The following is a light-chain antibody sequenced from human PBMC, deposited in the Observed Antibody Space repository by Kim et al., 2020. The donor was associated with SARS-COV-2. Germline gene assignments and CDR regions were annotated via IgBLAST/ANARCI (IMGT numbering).Light chain of an antibody. V-gene: IGLV2-8*01. Sequence: QSALTQPPSASGSPGQSVTISCTGTSSDVGGFDYVSWYQHRPGSDPKLLIYDVIKRPSGVPGRFSGSKAGNTASLTVSGLQSDDEADYYCTSYAGNNNMIFGGGTQLTVL. CDR3: TSYAGNNNMI. CDR1: SSDVGGFDY. CDR2: DVI. J-gene: IGLJ2*01.